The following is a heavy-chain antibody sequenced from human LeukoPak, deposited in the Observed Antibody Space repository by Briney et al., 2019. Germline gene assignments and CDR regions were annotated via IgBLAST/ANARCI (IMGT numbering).Heavy chain of an antibody. CDR3: AKDLYNWNDGSAFDY. CDR1: GFTFDDYA. D-gene: IGHD1-20*01. CDR2: ISWNSGSI. Sequence: GGSLRLSCAASGFTFDDYAMHWVRQAPGKGLEWVSGISWNSGSIGYADSVKGRFTISRDNAKNSLYLQMNSLRAEDTALYYCAKDLYNWNDGSAFDYWGQGTLVTVSS. V-gene: IGHV3-9*01. J-gene: IGHJ4*02.